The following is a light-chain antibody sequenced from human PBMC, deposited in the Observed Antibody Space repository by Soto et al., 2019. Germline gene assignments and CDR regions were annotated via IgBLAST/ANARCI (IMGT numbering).Light chain of an antibody. J-gene: IGKJ1*01. CDR2: GAS. CDR1: QSVSSGY. V-gene: IGKV3-20*01. CDR3: QQYGSSRVT. Sequence: EIVLTQSPGTLSLSPGERATLSCRASQSVSSGYLAWYQQKPGQAPRLLIYGASSRATGIPDRFSGSGSGTDFTLTISRLEPEDFAVYYCQQYGSSRVTFGQGNKVDIK.